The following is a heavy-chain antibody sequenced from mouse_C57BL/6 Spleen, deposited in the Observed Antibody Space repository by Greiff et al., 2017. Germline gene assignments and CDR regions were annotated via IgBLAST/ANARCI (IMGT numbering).Heavy chain of an antibody. CDR1: GFTFSDYG. J-gene: IGHJ2*01. CDR3: ARNWDAGLDY. D-gene: IGHD4-1*01. V-gene: IGHV5-17*01. Sequence: DVQLVESGGGLVKPGGSLKLSCAASGFTFSDYGMHWVRQAPEKGLEWVAYISSGSSTIYYADTVKGRFTISRDNAKNTLFLQMTSLRSEDTAMYYCARNWDAGLDYWGQGTTLTVSS. CDR2: ISSGSSTI.